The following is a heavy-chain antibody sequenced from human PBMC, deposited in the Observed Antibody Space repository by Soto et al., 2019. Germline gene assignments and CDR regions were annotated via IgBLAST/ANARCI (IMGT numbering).Heavy chain of an antibody. CDR3: ARGAFCGGAPGCRDRDV. D-gene: IGHD2-21*01. CDR1: GYKFISHS. Sequence: QIQLVQSGGEVKKPGASVKVSCKSSGYKFISHSITWVRQAPGQGLEWMGRISAYNGNTNYAQKLQGRVTMTTDTSTNTAYMELRSLRSDDTAVYYCARGAFCGGAPGCRDRDVWGQGTTVTVSS. V-gene: IGHV1-18*01. CDR2: ISAYNGNT. J-gene: IGHJ6*02.